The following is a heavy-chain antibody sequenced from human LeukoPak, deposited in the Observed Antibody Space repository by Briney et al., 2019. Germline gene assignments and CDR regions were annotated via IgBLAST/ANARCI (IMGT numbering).Heavy chain of an antibody. CDR3: ARGVLRYFDWSEDAFDI. CDR1: GYTFTSYG. CDR2: ISAYNGNT. J-gene: IGHJ3*02. D-gene: IGHD3-9*01. V-gene: IGHV1-18*01. Sequence: GASVKVSCKASGYTFTSYGISWVRQAPGQGLEWMGWISAYNGNTNYAQKLQGRVTMTTDTPTSTAYMELRSLRSDDTAVYYCARGVLRYFDWSEDAFDIWGQGTMVTVSS.